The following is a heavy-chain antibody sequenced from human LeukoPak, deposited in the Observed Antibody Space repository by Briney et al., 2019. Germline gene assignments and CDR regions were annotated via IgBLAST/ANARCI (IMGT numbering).Heavy chain of an antibody. CDR1: GGTFSSYA. Sequence: SVKVSCKASGGTFSSYAISWVRQAPGQGLEWMGGIIPIFGTANYAQKFQGRVTITADESTSTAYMELSSLGSEDTAVYYCAREPRITIFGVVRRVYGMDVWGQGTTVTVSS. CDR2: IIPIFGTA. D-gene: IGHD3-3*01. V-gene: IGHV1-69*13. CDR3: AREPRITIFGVVRRVYGMDV. J-gene: IGHJ6*02.